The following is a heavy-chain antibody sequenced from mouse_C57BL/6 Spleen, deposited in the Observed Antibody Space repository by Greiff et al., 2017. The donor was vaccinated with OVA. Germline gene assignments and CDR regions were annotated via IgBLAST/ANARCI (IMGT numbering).Heavy chain of an antibody. CDR2: INYDGSST. V-gene: IGHV5-16*01. J-gene: IGHJ4*01. D-gene: IGHD2-4*01. CDR3: AREGYDYDGRGYAMDY. Sequence: EVQLQQSEGGLVQPGSSMKLSCTASGFTFSDYYMAWVRQVPEKGLEWVANINYDGSSTYYLDSLKSRFIISRDNAKNILYLQMSSLKSEDTATYYCAREGYDYDGRGYAMDYWGQGTSVTVSS. CDR1: GFTFSDYY.